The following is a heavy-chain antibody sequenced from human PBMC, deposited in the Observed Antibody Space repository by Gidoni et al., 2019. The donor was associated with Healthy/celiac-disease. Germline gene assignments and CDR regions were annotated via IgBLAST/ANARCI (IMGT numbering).Heavy chain of an antibody. CDR2: LYPCDSYT. CDR3: ARYSQEIAVAGGGCFDP. J-gene: IGHJ5*02. CDR1: GYSLTSYC. D-gene: IGHD6-19*01. V-gene: IGHV5-51*01. Sequence: EVQLVQSGAEAKKPGESLKISCKGSGYSLTSYCTGLVGQMPWKGLEWLGILYPCDSYTIYSPSLQSQVTISAVKSISTAYLQWSSLKASDTAVYYWARYSQEIAVAGGGCFDPWGQGTLVTVSS.